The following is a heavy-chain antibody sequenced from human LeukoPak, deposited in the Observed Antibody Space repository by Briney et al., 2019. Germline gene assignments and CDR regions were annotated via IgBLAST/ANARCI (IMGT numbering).Heavy chain of an antibody. J-gene: IGHJ2*01. Sequence: KPSETLSLTCTVSGVSISSYYWSWIRQPAGKGLEWIGHIYTSGSTNYNPSLKSRVTMSVDTSNKHSSLKLRSVTAADTAKYYCARAPCGGDCYSPDCWYLDLWGRGTLVSVSS. CDR1: GVSISSYY. D-gene: IGHD2-21*02. CDR2: IYTSGST. V-gene: IGHV4-4*07. CDR3: ARAPCGGDCYSPDCWYLDL.